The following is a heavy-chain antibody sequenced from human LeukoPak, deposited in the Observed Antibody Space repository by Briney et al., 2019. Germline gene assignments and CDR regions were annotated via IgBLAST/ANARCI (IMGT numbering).Heavy chain of an antibody. V-gene: IGHV3-23*01. Sequence: GGSLRLSCAASGFTFDDYGMSWVRQAPGKGLEWVSAISGSGGSTYYADSVKGRFTISRDNSKNTLYLQMNSLRAEDTAVYYCARVTMIVVVISAFDIWGQGTMVTVSS. D-gene: IGHD3-22*01. CDR1: GFTFDDYG. CDR2: ISGSGGST. CDR3: ARVTMIVVVISAFDI. J-gene: IGHJ3*02.